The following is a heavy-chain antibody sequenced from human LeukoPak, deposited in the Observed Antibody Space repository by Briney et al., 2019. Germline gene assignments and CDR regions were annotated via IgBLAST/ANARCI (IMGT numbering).Heavy chain of an antibody. J-gene: IGHJ4*02. CDR3: ASQVGYYDSSGYYYRPFDY. D-gene: IGHD3-22*01. Sequence: RTGGSLRLSCAASGFTFSSYAMSWVRQAPGKGLEWVSAISGSGGSTYYADSVKGRFTISRDNSKNTLYLQMNSLRAEDTAVYYCASQVGYYDSSGYYYRPFDYWGQGTLVTVSS. CDR2: ISGSGGST. V-gene: IGHV3-23*01. CDR1: GFTFSSYA.